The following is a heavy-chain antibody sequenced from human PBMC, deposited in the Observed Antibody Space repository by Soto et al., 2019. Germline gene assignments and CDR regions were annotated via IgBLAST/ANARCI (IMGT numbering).Heavy chain of an antibody. D-gene: IGHD6-6*01. CDR1: GVTFSNYG. V-gene: IGHV1-69*06. CDR2: IIATFGTA. CDR3: VTAGDVAALSRKYYFHY. Sequence: QVQLVQSGAGVKKPGSSVKVSCKTSGVTFSNYGFSWVRQARGQGLEWMGGIIATFGTADYPQKFQDRVTITADISTSTIYMELSRLRSEDTAVYYCVTAGDVAALSRKYYFHYWGQGTQVTVSS. J-gene: IGHJ4*02.